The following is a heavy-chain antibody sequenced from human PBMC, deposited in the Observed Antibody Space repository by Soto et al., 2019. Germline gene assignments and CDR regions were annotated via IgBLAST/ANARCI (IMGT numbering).Heavy chain of an antibody. J-gene: IGHJ4*02. CDR2: ISWNSGSI. CDR1: GFTFDDYA. V-gene: IGHV3-9*01. CDR3: AKDSGGYDGRDLNYFDY. D-gene: IGHD5-12*01. Sequence: GGSLRLSCAASGFTFDDYAMHWVRQAPGKGLEWVSGISWNSGSIGYADSVKGRFTISRDNAKNSLYLQMNSLRAEDTALYYCAKDSGGYDGRDLNYFDYWGQGT.